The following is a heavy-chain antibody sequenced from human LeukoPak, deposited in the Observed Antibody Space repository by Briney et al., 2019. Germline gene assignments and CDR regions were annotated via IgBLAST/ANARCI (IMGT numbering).Heavy chain of an antibody. CDR2: INHSGST. CDR3: ARGPSGGRTGFDY. D-gene: IGHD4-23*01. CDR1: GGSFSGYY. J-gene: IGHJ4*02. V-gene: IGHV4-34*01. Sequence: PSETLSLTCAVYGGSFSGYYWSWIRQPPGKGLEWIGEINHSGSTNYNPSLKSRVTISVDTSKNQFSLKLSSVTAADTAVYYCARGPSGGRTGFDYWGQGTLVTVSS.